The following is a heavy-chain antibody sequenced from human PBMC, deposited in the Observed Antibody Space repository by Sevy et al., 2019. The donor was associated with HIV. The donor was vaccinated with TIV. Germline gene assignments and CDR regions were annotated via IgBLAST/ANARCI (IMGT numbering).Heavy chain of an antibody. CDR2: ISGRDDRT. CDR1: GFTFSSYT. J-gene: IGHJ3*01. CDR3: AKGVTMIVVVDAFDL. D-gene: IGHD3-22*01. Sequence: GGSLRLSCAASGFTFSSYTMNWVRQAPGKGLEWVSGISGRDDRTYYADSVKGRFTISRDNSKNTLSLQMNSLRADDTAVYYCAKGVTMIVVVDAFDLWGHGTMVTVSS. V-gene: IGHV3-23*01.